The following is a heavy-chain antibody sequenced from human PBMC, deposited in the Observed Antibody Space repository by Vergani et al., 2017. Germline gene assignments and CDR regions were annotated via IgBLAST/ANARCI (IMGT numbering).Heavy chain of an antibody. J-gene: IGHJ4*02. CDR2: ISSSSSYI. Sequence: EVQLVESGGGLVKPGGSLRLSCAASGFTFSSYSMNWVRQAPGKGLEWVSSISSSSSYIYYADSVKGRFTISRDNAKNSLYLQMNSLRAEDTAVYYCARGSSYYDFWSGYYRSNSFDYWGQGTLVTVSS. CDR3: ARGSSYYDFWSGYYRSNSFDY. D-gene: IGHD3-3*01. CDR1: GFTFSSYS. V-gene: IGHV3-21*01.